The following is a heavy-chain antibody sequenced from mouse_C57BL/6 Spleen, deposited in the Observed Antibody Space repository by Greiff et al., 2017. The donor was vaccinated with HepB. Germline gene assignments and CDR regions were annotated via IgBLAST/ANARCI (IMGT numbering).Heavy chain of an antibody. V-gene: IGHV1-82*01. Sequence: QVQLQQSGPELVKPGASVKISCKASGYAFSSSWMNWVKQRPGKGLEWIGRIYPGDGDTNYNGKFKGKATLTADKSSSTAYMQLSSLTSEDSAVYVCDSTAGEATGYFDVWGTGTTVTVSS. J-gene: IGHJ1*03. D-gene: IGHD1-1*01. CDR3: DSTAGEATGYFDV. CDR2: IYPGDGDT. CDR1: GYAFSSSW.